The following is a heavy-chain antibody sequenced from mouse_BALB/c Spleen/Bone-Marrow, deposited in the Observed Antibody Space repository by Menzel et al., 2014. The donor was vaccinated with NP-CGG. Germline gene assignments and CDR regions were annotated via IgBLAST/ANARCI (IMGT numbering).Heavy chain of an antibody. Sequence: EVQLQQSGPELVKPGASVKMSCQASGYTFTSYVMHWVKQKPGQGLEWIGYINPYNDGTKYNEKFKGKATLTSDKSSSTAYMELSSLTSEDSAVYYCARSLYGYDWYFDVWGAGTTVTVSS. CDR3: ARSLYGYDWYFDV. J-gene: IGHJ1*01. CDR1: GYTFTSYV. CDR2: INPYNDGT. V-gene: IGHV1-14*01. D-gene: IGHD2-2*01.